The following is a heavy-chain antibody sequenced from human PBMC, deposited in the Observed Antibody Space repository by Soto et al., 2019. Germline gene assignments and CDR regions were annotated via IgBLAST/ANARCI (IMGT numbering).Heavy chain of an antibody. Sequence: SETLSLTCTVSGGSISSYYWSWIRQPPGKGLEWIGYIYYSGSTNYNPSLKSRVTISVDTSKNQFSLKLSSVTAADTAVYYCARVGYDYVWGSYRPEFGMDVWGQGTTVTVSS. J-gene: IGHJ6*02. D-gene: IGHD3-16*02. CDR2: IYYSGST. CDR3: ARVGYDYVWGSYRPEFGMDV. CDR1: GGSISSYY. V-gene: IGHV4-59*01.